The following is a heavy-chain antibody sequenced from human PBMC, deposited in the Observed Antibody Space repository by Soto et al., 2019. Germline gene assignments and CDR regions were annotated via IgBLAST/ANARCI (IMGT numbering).Heavy chain of an antibody. CDR3: ARVNEKYYFDY. J-gene: IGHJ4*02. D-gene: IGHD1-1*01. Sequence: PGGSLRLSCAASGFTFSSYAMHWVRQAPGKGLEWVAVISYDGSNKYYADSVKGRFTISRDNSKNTLYLQMNSLRAEDTAVYYCARVNEKYYFDYWGQGTLVTVSS. CDR2: ISYDGSNK. CDR1: GFTFSSYA. V-gene: IGHV3-30-3*01.